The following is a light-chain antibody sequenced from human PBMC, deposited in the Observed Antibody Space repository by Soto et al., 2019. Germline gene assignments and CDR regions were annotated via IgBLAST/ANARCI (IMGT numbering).Light chain of an antibody. Sequence: DIQMPQAPSTLSASVGDRVTITCRASQSINNWLAWYQHKPGRAPKLLIYDASSLVSGVPSRFRGSGSGSEFTLTISGLQPDDLATYYCQQDNSLHVAFGQGTKVEIK. J-gene: IGKJ1*01. CDR3: QQDNSLHVA. CDR1: QSINNW. V-gene: IGKV1-5*01. CDR2: DAS.